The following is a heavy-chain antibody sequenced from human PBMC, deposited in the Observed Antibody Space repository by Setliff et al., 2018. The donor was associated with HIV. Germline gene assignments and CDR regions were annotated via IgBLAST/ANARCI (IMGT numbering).Heavy chain of an antibody. Sequence: SSETLSLTCAVSGYSIGSGSFWGWIRQPPGKGLEWIATIPYNGGTYYNPDPSLTGRVTISLDTSKNQFSLKLAFVTAADTAVYYCARYSTLTTNFDYWGQGTLVTVSS. CDR1: GYSIGSGSF. D-gene: IGHD4-17*01. CDR3: ARYSTLTTNFDY. J-gene: IGHJ4*02. CDR2: IPYNGGT. V-gene: IGHV4-38-2*01.